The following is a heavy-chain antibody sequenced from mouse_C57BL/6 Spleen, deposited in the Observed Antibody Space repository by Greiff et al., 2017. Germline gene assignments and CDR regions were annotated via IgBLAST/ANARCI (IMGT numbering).Heavy chain of an antibody. Sequence: EVKLVESGEGLVKPGGSLKLSCAASGFTFSSYAMSWVRQTPEKRLEWVAYISSGGDYIYYADTVKGRFTISRDNARNTLYLQMSSLKSEDTAMYYCTRERDYYDYFAYWGQGTLVTVSA. CDR3: TRERDYYDYFAY. J-gene: IGHJ3*01. CDR2: ISSGGDYI. D-gene: IGHD2-4*01. CDR1: GFTFSSYA. V-gene: IGHV5-9-1*02.